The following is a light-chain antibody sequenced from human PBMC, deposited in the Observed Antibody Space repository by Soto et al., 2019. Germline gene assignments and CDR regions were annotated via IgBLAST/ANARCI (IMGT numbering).Light chain of an antibody. CDR1: QGISTF. J-gene: IGKJ4*01. Sequence: DIQLTQSPSFLSASVGDRVTITCRASQGISTFLAWYQQHPRTAPKRLIYDASNLQSGVPSRFSGSGSGTEFTLTISSLQPEDFATYYCQQVNNYPLTFGGGTKVEIK. CDR2: DAS. V-gene: IGKV1-9*01. CDR3: QQVNNYPLT.